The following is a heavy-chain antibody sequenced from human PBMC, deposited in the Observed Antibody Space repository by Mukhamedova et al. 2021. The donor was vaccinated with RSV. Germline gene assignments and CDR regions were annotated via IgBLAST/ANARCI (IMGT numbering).Heavy chain of an antibody. J-gene: IGHJ4*02. V-gene: IGHV3-30*01. CDR2: ISYDGSNK. CDR3: ARDGGQVGAPLDY. Sequence: ISYDGSNKYYEDSVKGRFTIPRDNSKNTLYLQMNSLRAEDTVVYYCARDGGQVGAPLDYWGQGTLVTVSS. D-gene: IGHD1-26*01.